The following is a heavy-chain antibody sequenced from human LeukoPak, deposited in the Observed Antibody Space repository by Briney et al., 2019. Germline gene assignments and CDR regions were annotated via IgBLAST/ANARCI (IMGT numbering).Heavy chain of an antibody. CDR2: INHSGST. CDR3: ARGRSSSPPGPI. V-gene: IGHV4-34*01. Sequence: SETLSLTCAVYGGSFSGYYWSWIRQLPGKGLELIGEINHSGSTNYNPSLNSRVPISVDTSKNQFSLKLSSVTAADTAVYYCARGRSSSPPGPIWGQGTMVTVSS. D-gene: IGHD6-6*01. CDR1: GGSFSGYY. J-gene: IGHJ3*02.